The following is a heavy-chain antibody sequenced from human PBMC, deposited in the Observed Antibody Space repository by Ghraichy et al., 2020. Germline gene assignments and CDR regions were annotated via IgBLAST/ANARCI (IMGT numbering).Heavy chain of an antibody. D-gene: IGHD6-19*01. CDR3: ARAADDIAVADY. CDR1: GGSISSYY. V-gene: IGHV4-59*01. J-gene: IGHJ4*02. Sequence: SETLSLTCTVSGGSISSYYWSWIRQPPGKGLEWIGYIYYSGSTNYNPSLKSRVTISVDTSKNQFSLKLSSVTAADTAVYYCARAADDIAVADYWGQGTLVTVSS. CDR2: IYYSGST.